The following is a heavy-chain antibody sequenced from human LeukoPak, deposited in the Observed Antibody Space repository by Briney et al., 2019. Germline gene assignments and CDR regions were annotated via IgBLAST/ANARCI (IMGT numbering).Heavy chain of an antibody. CDR3: AKAVAGITYFQH. CDR1: GFTFGSYG. V-gene: IGHV3-23*01. J-gene: IGHJ1*01. D-gene: IGHD6-19*01. CDR2: ISGSGGST. Sequence: GGSLRLSCAASGFTFGSYGMSWVRLAPGKGLEWVSAISGSGGSTYYADSVKGRFTISRDNSKNTLYLQMNSLRAEDTAVYYCAKAVAGITYFQHWGQGTLVTVSS.